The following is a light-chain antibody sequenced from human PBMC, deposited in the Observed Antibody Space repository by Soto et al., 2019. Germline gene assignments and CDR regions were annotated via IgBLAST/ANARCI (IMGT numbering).Light chain of an antibody. CDR2: GAS. V-gene: IGKV3-20*01. CDR3: QQYGSSPRA. Sequence: ESVLTQSPGTLSLSPGERATLSCRASQSVSSSYLAWYQQKPGQAPRLLIYGASSRATGIPDRFSGSGSGTDLTLTISRLEPEDFAVYYCQQYGSSPRAFGQGTKVEIK. CDR1: QSVSSSY. J-gene: IGKJ1*01.